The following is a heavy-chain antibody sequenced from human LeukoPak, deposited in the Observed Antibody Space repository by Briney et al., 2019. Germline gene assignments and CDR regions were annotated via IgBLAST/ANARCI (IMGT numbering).Heavy chain of an antibody. V-gene: IGHV3-23*01. CDR3: AKDVVVVPAAILAYFDY. Sequence: GGSLRLSCAASRFTFSSYAMHWVRQAPGKGLEWVSAISGSGGSTYYADSVKGRFTISRDNSKNTLYLQMNSLRAEDTAVYYCAKDVVVVPAAILAYFDYWGQGTLVTVSS. CDR2: ISGSGGST. CDR1: RFTFSSYA. D-gene: IGHD2-2*02. J-gene: IGHJ4*02.